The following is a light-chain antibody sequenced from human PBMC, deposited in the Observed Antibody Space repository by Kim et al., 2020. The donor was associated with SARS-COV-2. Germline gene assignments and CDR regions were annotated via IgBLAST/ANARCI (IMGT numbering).Light chain of an antibody. CDR3: QQYGSSLAT. CDR1: LSVSSSY. CDR2: GAS. Sequence: SPGERATLSCRASLSVSSSYLAWYQQKPGQAPRLLIYGASSRATGIPDRFSGSGSGTDFTLTISRLEPEDFAVYYCQQYGSSLATFGGGTKVDIK. J-gene: IGKJ4*01. V-gene: IGKV3-20*01.